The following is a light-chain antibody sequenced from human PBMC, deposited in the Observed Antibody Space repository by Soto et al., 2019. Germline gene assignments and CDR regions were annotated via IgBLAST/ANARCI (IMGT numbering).Light chain of an antibody. Sequence: EMVLTQSPATLSLSPGERATLSCRASQSVSSFLAWYQQKPGQAPRLLIYDASNRATGIPARFSGSGSGTYFTLTISSLEPEDFAVYYWQQRNNWPPVFGPGTKVDIK. CDR1: QSVSSF. V-gene: IGKV3-11*01. CDR3: QQRNNWPPV. J-gene: IGKJ3*01. CDR2: DAS.